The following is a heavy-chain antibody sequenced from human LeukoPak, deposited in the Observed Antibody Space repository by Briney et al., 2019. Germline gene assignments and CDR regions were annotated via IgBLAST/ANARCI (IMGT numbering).Heavy chain of an antibody. CDR3: ARDGERWLPFAAFDI. J-gene: IGHJ3*02. Sequence: GGSLRLSCAASGFTFSDYYMSWIRQAPGKGLEWVSYISSSGSTIHYADSVKGRFTISRDNAKNSLYLQMNSLRAEDTAVYYCARDGERWLPFAAFDIWGQGTMVTVSS. CDR1: GFTFSDYY. D-gene: IGHD5-24*01. V-gene: IGHV3-11*01. CDR2: ISSSGSTI.